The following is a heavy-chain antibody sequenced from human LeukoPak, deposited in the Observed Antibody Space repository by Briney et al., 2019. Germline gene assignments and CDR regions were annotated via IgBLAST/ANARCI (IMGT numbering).Heavy chain of an antibody. CDR2: ISADNGNT. J-gene: IGHJ1*01. V-gene: IGHV1-18*01. CDR3: ARGAPNYYDSSGYLQH. Sequence: ASVKVSCKASGYTLTSYGISWVRQAPGQGLEWMGWISADNGNTNYAQKLQGRVTVTTDTSTSTAYMELRSLRSDDTAVYYCARGAPNYYDSSGYLQHWGLGTLVTVSS. CDR1: GYTLTSYG. D-gene: IGHD3-22*01.